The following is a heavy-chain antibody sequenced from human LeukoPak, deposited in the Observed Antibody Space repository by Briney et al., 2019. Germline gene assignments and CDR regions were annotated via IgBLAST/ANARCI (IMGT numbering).Heavy chain of an antibody. J-gene: IGHJ4*02. CDR3: AKDPSWEPTYFDY. CDR1: GFTFSSYA. V-gene: IGHV3-23*01. D-gene: IGHD1-26*01. Sequence: GGSLRLSCAASGFTFSSYAMSWVRQAPGKGLEWVSAICGSGGSTYYADSVKGRFTISRDNSKNTLYLQMNSLRAEDTAVYYCAKDPSWEPTYFDYWGQGTLVTVSS. CDR2: ICGSGGST.